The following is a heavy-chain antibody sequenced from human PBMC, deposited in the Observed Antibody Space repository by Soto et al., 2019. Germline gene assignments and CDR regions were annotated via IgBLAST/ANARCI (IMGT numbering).Heavy chain of an antibody. J-gene: IGHJ5*02. Sequence: PGGSLRLSCAASGFTFSSHAMSWVRQAPGKGLEWVSAISGGGGNTYYADSVKGRFTISRDNSKITLYLQMNSLRAEDTAVYYCAKDGSLGGEDWFDPWGQGTLVTVSS. D-gene: IGHD3-16*01. CDR2: ISGGGGNT. CDR3: AKDGSLGGEDWFDP. V-gene: IGHV3-23*01. CDR1: GFTFSSHA.